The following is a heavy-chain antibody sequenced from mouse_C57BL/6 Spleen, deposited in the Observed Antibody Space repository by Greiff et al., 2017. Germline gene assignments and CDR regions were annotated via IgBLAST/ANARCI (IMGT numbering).Heavy chain of an antibody. V-gene: IGHV5-6*01. D-gene: IGHD1-1*01. CDR2: ISSGGSYT. Sequence: EVKLVESGGDLVKPGGSLKLSCAASGFTFSSYGMSWVRQTPDKRLEWVATISSGGSYTYYPDRVKGRFTISRDNAKNTLYLQMSSLKSEDTAMYYSERHERITRCYYFDYGGQGTTLTVSS. CDR1: GFTFSSYG. J-gene: IGHJ2*01. CDR3: ERHERITRCYYFDY.